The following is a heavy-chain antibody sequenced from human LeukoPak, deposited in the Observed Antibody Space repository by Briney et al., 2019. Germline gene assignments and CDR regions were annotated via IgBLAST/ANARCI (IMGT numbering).Heavy chain of an antibody. Sequence: GASVKVSCKASGYTFTSYDINWVRQATGQGLEWMGWINPNSGGTNYAQKFQGWVTMTRDTSISTAYMELSRLRSDDTAVYYCARVPIVGVYYYYGMDVWGQGTTVTVSS. CDR1: GYTFTSYD. D-gene: IGHD1-26*01. CDR3: ARVPIVGVYYYYGMDV. J-gene: IGHJ6*02. CDR2: INPNSGGT. V-gene: IGHV1-2*04.